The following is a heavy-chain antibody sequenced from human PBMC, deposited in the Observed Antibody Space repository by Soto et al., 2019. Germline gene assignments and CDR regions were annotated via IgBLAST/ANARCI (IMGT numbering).Heavy chain of an antibody. D-gene: IGHD2-8*01. V-gene: IGHV4-39*01. J-gene: IGHJ4*01. CDR3: ARRRHTNWPAY. CDR2: IYYDGRT. Sequence: SETLSLTCTVSGGSFSSSSHYWVWIRQPPGKGLEWVGSIYYDGRTYYNASLKSRVTISVDTSKNQFSLKVNSVTVADTAVYYCARRRHTNWPAYWGHGTQVTVS. CDR1: GGSFSSSSHY.